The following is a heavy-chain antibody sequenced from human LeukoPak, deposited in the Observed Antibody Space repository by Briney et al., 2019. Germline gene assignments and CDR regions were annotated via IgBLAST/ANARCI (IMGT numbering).Heavy chain of an antibody. CDR1: GCIFSSFA. CDR3: ARESGDYGGNGVQEK. CDR2: IIPILGRV. V-gene: IGHV1-69*04. D-gene: IGHD4-23*01. J-gene: IGHJ4*02. Sequence: SVKVSCKASGCIFSSFAFSWVRQAPGQGLEWMGMIIPILGRVKYAQKFQGRVTITANKSTSTAYMELSSLRSEDTALYYCARESGDYGGNGVQEKWGEGTLVTVSS.